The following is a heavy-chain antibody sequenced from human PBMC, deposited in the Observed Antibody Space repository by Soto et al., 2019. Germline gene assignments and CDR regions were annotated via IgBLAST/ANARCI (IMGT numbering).Heavy chain of an antibody. CDR3: ATITWNTGLDP. CDR2: IFYTGTT. Sequence: SETLSLTCTVSGGSITSYYWTWIRQPPGKGLEWIGFIFYTGTTNSNPSLKSRVTMSVDTSNNQFSLKLNSVTAADTAVYYCATITWNTGLDPWGQGTLVTVSS. J-gene: IGHJ5*02. V-gene: IGHV4-59*08. D-gene: IGHD1-1*01. CDR1: GGSITSYY.